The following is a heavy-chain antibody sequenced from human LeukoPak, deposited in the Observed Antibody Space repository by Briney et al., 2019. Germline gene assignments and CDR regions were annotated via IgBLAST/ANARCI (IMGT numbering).Heavy chain of an antibody. Sequence: GGSLRLSCAASGFTFNSYAMSWVRQAPGKGLEWVSAISGNSDSTYYEDSVRGRFTISRDNSKSTLYLQLNSLRAEDTAIYYCAKDRRLCSVGSCYSPYYYDYWGQGTLVTVSS. D-gene: IGHD2-15*01. CDR3: AKDRRLCSVGSCYSPYYYDY. J-gene: IGHJ4*02. V-gene: IGHV3-23*01. CDR2: ISGNSDST. CDR1: GFTFNSYA.